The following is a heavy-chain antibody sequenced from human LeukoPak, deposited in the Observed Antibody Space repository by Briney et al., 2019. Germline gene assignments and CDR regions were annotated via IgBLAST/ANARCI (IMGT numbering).Heavy chain of an antibody. J-gene: IGHJ5*02. Sequence: PSETLSLTCTVSGGSISSYYWSWIRQPPGKGLEWIGYIYYSGSTNYNPSLKSRVTISVDTSKNQFSLKLSSVTAADTAVYYCASSSRDVWFGELYNWFDPWGQGTLVTVSS. CDR1: GGSISSYY. V-gene: IGHV4-59*12. D-gene: IGHD3-10*01. CDR3: ASSSRDVWFGELYNWFDP. CDR2: IYYSGST.